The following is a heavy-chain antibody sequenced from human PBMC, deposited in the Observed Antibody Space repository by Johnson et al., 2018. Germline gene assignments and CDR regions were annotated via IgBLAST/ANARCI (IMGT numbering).Heavy chain of an antibody. Sequence: QVQLVQSGAEVKKXGSSVKVSCKASGGTFSRYAVTWVRRAPGQGLEWMGGIIPIVATATYVPKFQGRVPITPDESAGTVYMELRSLRSDDTAVYYCARGREMASIYCYFDLWGRGTLVTVSS. D-gene: IGHD5-24*01. CDR2: IIPIVATA. CDR3: ARGREMASIYCYFDL. J-gene: IGHJ2*01. V-gene: IGHV1-69*05. CDR1: GGTFSRYA.